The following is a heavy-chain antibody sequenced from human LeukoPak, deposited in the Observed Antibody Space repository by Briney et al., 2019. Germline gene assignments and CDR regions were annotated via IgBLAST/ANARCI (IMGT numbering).Heavy chain of an antibody. CDR1: GFTFDDYG. V-gene: IGHV3-20*04. CDR3: AVTTVTTFFVPSDY. D-gene: IGHD4-17*01. CDR2: INWNGGST. J-gene: IGHJ4*02. Sequence: PGGSLRLSCAASGFTFDDYGMSWVRQAPGKGLERVSGINWNGGSTGYADSVKGRFTISRDNAKNSLYLQMNSLRAEDTALYYCAVTTVTTFFVPSDYWGQGTLVTVSS.